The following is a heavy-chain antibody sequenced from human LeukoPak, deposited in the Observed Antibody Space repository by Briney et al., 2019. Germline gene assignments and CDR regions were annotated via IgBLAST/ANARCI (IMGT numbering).Heavy chain of an antibody. D-gene: IGHD2-15*01. J-gene: IGHJ4*02. V-gene: IGHV1-2*02. CDR1: GYTFTGYY. CDR2: INPNSGGT. Sequence: EASVKVSCKASGYTFTGYYMHWVRQAPGQGLEWMGWINPNSGGTNYAQKFQGRVTMTRDTSISTAYMELSRLRSEDTAVYYCARDQKVDYFDYWGQGTLVTVSS. CDR3: ARDQKVDYFDY.